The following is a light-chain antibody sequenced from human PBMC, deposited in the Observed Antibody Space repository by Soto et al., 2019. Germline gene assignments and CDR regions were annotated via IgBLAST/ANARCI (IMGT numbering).Light chain of an antibody. CDR3: SSFTTISTPLYV. V-gene: IGLV2-14*03. CDR1: SSDAGGYNY. Sequence: QSVLTQPASVSGSPGQSITISCTGTSSDAGGYNYVSWYQQHPGRAPRLIIFEVSHRPSGVSNRFSGSKSGNTASLTISGLQAEDEADYYCSSFTTISTPLYVFGTGTKVTVL. J-gene: IGLJ1*01. CDR2: EVS.